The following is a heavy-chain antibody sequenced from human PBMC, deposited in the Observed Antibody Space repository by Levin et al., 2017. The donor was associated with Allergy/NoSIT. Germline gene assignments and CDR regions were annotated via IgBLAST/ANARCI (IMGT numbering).Heavy chain of an antibody. CDR2: IYWDDDK. CDR3: AHLTYYYGSGSPRYFDY. Sequence: SGPTLVKPTQTLTLTCTFSGFSLSTSGVGVGWIRQPPGKALEWLALIYWDDDKRYSPSLKSRLTITKDTSKNQVVLTMTNMDPVDTATYYCAHLTYYYGSGSPRYFDYWGQGTLVTVSS. J-gene: IGHJ4*02. V-gene: IGHV2-5*02. D-gene: IGHD3-10*01. CDR1: GFSLSTSGVG.